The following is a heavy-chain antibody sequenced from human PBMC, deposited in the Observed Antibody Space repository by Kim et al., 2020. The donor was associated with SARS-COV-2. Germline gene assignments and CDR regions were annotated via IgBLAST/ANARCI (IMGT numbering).Heavy chain of an antibody. CDR2: ISWNSGSI. CDR1: GFTFDDYA. V-gene: IGHV3-9*01. J-gene: IGHJ4*02. CDR3: AKDTGYGDYRGFFDY. D-gene: IGHD4-17*01. Sequence: GGSLRLSCAASGFTFDDYAMHWVRQAPGKGLEWVSGISWNSGSIGYADSVKGRFTISRDNAKNSLYLQMNSLRAEDAAFYYCAKDTGYGDYRGFFDYWGQGTPVSVSS.